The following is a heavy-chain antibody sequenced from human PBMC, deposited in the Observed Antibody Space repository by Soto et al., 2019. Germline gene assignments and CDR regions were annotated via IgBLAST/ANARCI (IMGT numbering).Heavy chain of an antibody. CDR2: INPSGGST. D-gene: IGHD3-9*01. CDR3: ARASTDYDILTGSTDDAFDI. Sequence: GASVKVSCKASGYTFTSYYMHWVRQAPGQGLEWMGIINPSGGSTSYAQKFQGRVTMTRDTSTSTVYMELSSLRSEDTAVYYCARASTDYDILTGSTDDAFDIWGQGTMVTVSS. CDR1: GYTFTSYY. V-gene: IGHV1-46*03. J-gene: IGHJ3*02.